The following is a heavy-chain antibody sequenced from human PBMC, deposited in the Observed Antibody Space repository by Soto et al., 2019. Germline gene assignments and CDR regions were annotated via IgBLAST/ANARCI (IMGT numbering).Heavy chain of an antibody. V-gene: IGHV3-74*01. D-gene: IGHD4-4*01. CDR1: GFTFIPYW. CDR3: GRGGSNSPNGMDV. CDR2: INPDGSST. J-gene: IGHJ6*02. Sequence: EVQLSESGGGLVQPGGSLSLSCAASGFTFIPYWMHWVRQAPGNGLVWVSRINPDGSSTNYADSVKVRFTISRDNAQNTLYVQMTSLRAEDTAVYYCGRGGSNSPNGMDVGGQGTTVTVSS.